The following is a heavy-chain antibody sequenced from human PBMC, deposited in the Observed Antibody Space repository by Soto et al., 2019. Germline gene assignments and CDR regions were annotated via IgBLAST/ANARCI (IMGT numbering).Heavy chain of an antibody. Sequence: LETLSLTCAVYGGSFSGYYWSWIRQPPGKGLEWIGEINHSGSTNYNPSLKSRVTISVDTSKNQFSLKLSSVTAADTAVYYCARTSDSSIGYYYYGMDVWGQGTTVTVSS. CDR3: ARTSDSSIGYYYYGMDV. CDR1: GGSFSGYY. J-gene: IGHJ6*02. CDR2: INHSGST. V-gene: IGHV4-34*01. D-gene: IGHD3-22*01.